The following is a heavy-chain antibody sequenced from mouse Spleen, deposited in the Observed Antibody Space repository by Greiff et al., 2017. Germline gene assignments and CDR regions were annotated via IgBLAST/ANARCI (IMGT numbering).Heavy chain of an antibody. CDR2: INPRNGGT. CDR1: GYTFTSYW. CDR3: ARFPSWEGAWFAY. J-gene: IGHJ3*01. Sequence: VQLQQPGTELVKPGASVKLSCKASGYTFTSYWMHWVKQRPGQGLEWIGNINPRNGGTNYNEKFKSKATLTVDKSSCTAYMPLSSLTSEESAVYYCARFPSWEGAWFAYWGQGTLVTVSA. D-gene: IGHD4-1*01. V-gene: IGHV1-53*01.